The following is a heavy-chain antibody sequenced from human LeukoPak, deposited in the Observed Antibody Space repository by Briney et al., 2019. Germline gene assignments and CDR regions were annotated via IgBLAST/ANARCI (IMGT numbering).Heavy chain of an antibody. Sequence: TGGSLRLSCAASGFTFNSYWMTWVRQAPGKGLEWVANVRQDGGQKYYVYSVKGRFTISRDNAESSLYLQMNSLRVEDTAVYYCGTQRSTGAIDYWGQGTLVTVSS. J-gene: IGHJ4*02. CDR3: GTQRSTGAIDY. V-gene: IGHV3-7*01. CDR1: GFTFNSYW. CDR2: VRQDGGQK. D-gene: IGHD1-1*01.